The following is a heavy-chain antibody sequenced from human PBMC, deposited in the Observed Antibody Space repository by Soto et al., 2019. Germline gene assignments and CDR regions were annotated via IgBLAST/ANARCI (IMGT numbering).Heavy chain of an antibody. CDR2: ISKSDYT. V-gene: IGHV3-21*01. J-gene: IGHJ4*02. Sequence: GGTLRLSCTVSGFAFNNYGINWVRQAPGKGLEWVSSISKSDYTYYSDSVKGRFAISRDNAKSSVSLQMNTLRVEDTAVYYCAREDSIIIPAVSDFWGQGTLVTVSS. D-gene: IGHD2-2*01. CDR3: AREDSIIIPAVSDF. CDR1: GFAFNNYG.